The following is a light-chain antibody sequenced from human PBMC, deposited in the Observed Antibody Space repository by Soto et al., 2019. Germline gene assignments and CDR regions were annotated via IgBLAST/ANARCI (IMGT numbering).Light chain of an antibody. CDR2: GAY. CDR3: QQYGSSPLLS. V-gene: IGKV3-20*01. CDR1: QSVSTTS. J-gene: IGKJ4*01. Sequence: EIVLTQSPDTLSLSPGERATLSCRASQSVSTTSLAWYQQKPGQAPRLLIYGAYNRATGIPERFSGSGSGTDFTLTISRLEPEDFAVYFCQQYGSSPLLSFGGGTKVEIK.